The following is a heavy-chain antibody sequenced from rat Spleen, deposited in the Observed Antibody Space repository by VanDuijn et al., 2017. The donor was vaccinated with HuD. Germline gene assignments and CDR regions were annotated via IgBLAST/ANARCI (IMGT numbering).Heavy chain of an antibody. J-gene: IGHJ3*01. CDR3: TRESLPGYNSHWFVY. V-gene: IGHV2S12*01. CDR2: ISSGGNT. Sequence: QVHLKESGPGLVQSSQTLSLTCTVSGFSLTSNGVSWVRQPPGEGLEWIAAISSGGNTYYNSAIKSRLGISRDTSKSQVFLKMNSLQTEDTSTYFCTRESLPGYNSHWFVYWGQGTLVTVSS. D-gene: IGHD1-4*01. CDR1: GFSLTSNG.